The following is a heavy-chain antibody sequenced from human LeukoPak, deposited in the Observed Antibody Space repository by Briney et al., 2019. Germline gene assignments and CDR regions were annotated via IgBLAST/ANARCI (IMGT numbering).Heavy chain of an antibody. J-gene: IGHJ4*02. CDR2: IYYSGST. CDR1: GGSISSYY. Sequence: SETLSLTCTVSGGSISSYYWSWIRQPPGKGLEWIGYIYYSGSTNYNPSLKSRVTISVDTSRNQFSLKLSSVTAADTAVYYCSRYSSGWPGSETFFDYWGQGTLVTVSS. CDR3: SRYSSGWPGSETFFDY. V-gene: IGHV4-59*01. D-gene: IGHD6-25*01.